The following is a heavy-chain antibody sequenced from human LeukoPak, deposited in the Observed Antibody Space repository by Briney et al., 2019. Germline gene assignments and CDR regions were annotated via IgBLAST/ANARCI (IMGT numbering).Heavy chain of an antibody. Sequence: ASVTVSCQASGYTFTGYYMQWVRQAPGQAIEWMGWINPNSGGTNYAQKFQGRVTMTRDTSISTAYMELSRLRSDDPAVYYCARDCSSTSYYYYGMDVWGQGTTVTVSS. J-gene: IGHJ6*02. CDR1: GYTFTGYY. D-gene: IGHD2-2*01. V-gene: IGHV1-2*02. CDR3: ARDCSSTSYYYYGMDV. CDR2: INPNSGGT.